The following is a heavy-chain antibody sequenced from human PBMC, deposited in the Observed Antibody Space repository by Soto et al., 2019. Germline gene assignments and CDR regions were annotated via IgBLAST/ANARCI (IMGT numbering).Heavy chain of an antibody. Sequence: GGSLRLSCAASGFTFSSYSMNLFRHSPVKGREWVSSISSSSSYIYYADSVKGRFTISRDNAKNPLYLQMNSLRAEDTAVYYCARELLPGSLYYYYYGMDVWGQGTTVTVSS. CDR3: ARELLPGSLYYYYYGMDV. CDR2: ISSSSSYI. CDR1: GFTFSSYS. D-gene: IGHD3-22*01. V-gene: IGHV3-21*01. J-gene: IGHJ6*02.